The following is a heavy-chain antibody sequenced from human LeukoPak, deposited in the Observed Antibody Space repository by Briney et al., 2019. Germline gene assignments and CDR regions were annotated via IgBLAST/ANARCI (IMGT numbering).Heavy chain of an antibody. J-gene: IGHJ4*02. CDR2: NYYSGST. CDR1: GGSISSSCYY. CDR3: ARSPVEMATKGVYYFDY. D-gene: IGHD5-24*01. Sequence: PSETLSLTCTVSGGSISSSCYYWGWIRQPPGKGLEWIGSNYYSGSTYYNPSLESRVTISVDTSKNQFSLKLSSVTAADTAVYYCARSPVEMATKGVYYFDYWGQGTLVTVSS. V-gene: IGHV4-39*01.